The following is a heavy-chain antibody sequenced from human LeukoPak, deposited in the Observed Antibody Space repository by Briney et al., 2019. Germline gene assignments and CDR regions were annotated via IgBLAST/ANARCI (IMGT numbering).Heavy chain of an antibody. CDR1: GGTFSSYA. V-gene: IGHV1-69*05. CDR3: AREDDDGYYYMDV. D-gene: IGHD1-1*01. J-gene: IGHJ6*03. CDR2: IIPIFGTA. Sequence: SVKVSCKASGGTFSSYAISWVRQAPGQGLEWMGRIIPIFGTANYAQKFQGRVTITTDESTSTAYMELSSLRSEDTAVYYCAREDDDGYYYMDVWGKGTTVTVSS.